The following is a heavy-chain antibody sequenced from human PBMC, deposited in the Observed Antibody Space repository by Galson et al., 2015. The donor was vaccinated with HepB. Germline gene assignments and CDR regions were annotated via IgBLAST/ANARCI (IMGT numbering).Heavy chain of an antibody. CDR1: GDSVSSNSAA. CDR2: TYYRSKWYN. J-gene: IGHJ4*02. CDR3: ARNPDLIAAAGNYYFDY. V-gene: IGHV6-1*01. D-gene: IGHD6-13*01. Sequence: CAISGDSVSSNSAAWNWIRQSPSRGLEWLGRTYYRSKWYNDYAVSVKSRITINPDTSKNQFSLQLNSVTPEDTAVYYCARNPDLIAAAGNYYFDYWGQGTLATVSS.